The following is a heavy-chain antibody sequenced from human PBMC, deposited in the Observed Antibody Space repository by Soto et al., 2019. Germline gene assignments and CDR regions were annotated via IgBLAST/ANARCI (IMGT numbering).Heavy chain of an antibody. CDR3: ARGINYAMDV. CDR1: GSTVSGHW. Sequence: EVQLVESGGGSVQPGGSLRLSCAASGSTVSGHWMHWVRQEPGRGLVWVSLISPDGSVTTYADSVKGRFTISRDNAKNTLTLQMNSLRAEDTAVYYFARGINYAMDVWGQGTTVTVSS. CDR2: ISPDGSVT. V-gene: IGHV3-74*01. J-gene: IGHJ6*02.